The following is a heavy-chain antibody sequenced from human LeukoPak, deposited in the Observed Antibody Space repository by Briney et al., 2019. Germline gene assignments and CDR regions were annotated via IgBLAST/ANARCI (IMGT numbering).Heavy chain of an antibody. CDR3: ARARCSGGSCYSQVGWFDP. V-gene: IGHV4-59*01. CDR1: GGSISSYY. Sequence: SETLSLTCTVSGGSISSYYWSWIRQPPGKGLEWIGNIYDIGSTNYNPSLKSRVTISADTSKSQFSLRLSSVTAADTAVYYCARARCSGGSCYSQVGWFDPWGQGTLVTVSS. J-gene: IGHJ5*02. CDR2: IYDIGST. D-gene: IGHD2-15*01.